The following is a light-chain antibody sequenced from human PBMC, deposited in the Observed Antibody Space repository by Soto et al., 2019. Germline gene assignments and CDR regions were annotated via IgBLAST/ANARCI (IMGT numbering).Light chain of an antibody. CDR3: QQYTNWPRT. V-gene: IGKV3-15*01. Sequence: EIVMTQSAATLSVSPGERATLSCRASQSVSSNLAWYQQKPGQAPRLLIYGASTRATGIPARFSGSGSGTEFTLTISSLQSEDFAVYCCQQYTNWPRTFGQGTKVEIK. J-gene: IGKJ1*01. CDR2: GAS. CDR1: QSVSSN.